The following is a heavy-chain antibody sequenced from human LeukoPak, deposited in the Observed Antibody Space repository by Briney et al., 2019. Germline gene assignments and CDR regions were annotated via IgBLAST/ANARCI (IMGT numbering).Heavy chain of an antibody. CDR1: GFTFSNAW. Sequence: GGSLRLSCAASGFTFSNAWISWVRQAPGKGLEWVGRIKSKTDGGTTDYAAPVKGRFTISRDDSKNTLYLQMNSLKTEDTAVYYCTTSSVDTDYGMDVWGQGTTVTVSS. D-gene: IGHD5-18*01. V-gene: IGHV3-15*01. CDR3: TTSSVDTDYGMDV. J-gene: IGHJ6*02. CDR2: IKSKTDGGTT.